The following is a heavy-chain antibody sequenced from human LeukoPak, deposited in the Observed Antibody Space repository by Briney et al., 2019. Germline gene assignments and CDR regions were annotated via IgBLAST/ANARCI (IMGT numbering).Heavy chain of an antibody. J-gene: IGHJ3*02. CDR1: GGSISSGSYY. V-gene: IGHV4-61*02. CDR3: AREALESGDAFDI. CDR2: IYTSGST. D-gene: IGHD1-1*01. Sequence: PSETLSLTCTVSGGSISSGSYYWSWIRQPAGKGLEWIGRIYTSGSTNYNPSLKSRVTISVDTAKNQFSLKLSSVTAADTAVYYCAREALESGDAFDIWGQGTMVTVSS.